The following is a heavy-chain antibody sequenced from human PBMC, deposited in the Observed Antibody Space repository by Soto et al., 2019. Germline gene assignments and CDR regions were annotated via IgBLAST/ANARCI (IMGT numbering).Heavy chain of an antibody. CDR2: SRNRVNNFST. Sequence: SLRLSCTVSAVSDFSFSDQYMDWVRQSPGKGLEWVGRSRNRVNNFSTAYAASVQGRFTISRDESKKTVYLQMHSLKTDDTAVYYCSRVDPSAKRPDYWGQGTLVTVSS. V-gene: IGHV3-72*01. CDR3: SRVDPSAKRPDY. CDR1: AVSDFSFSDQY. J-gene: IGHJ4*02. D-gene: IGHD2-15*01.